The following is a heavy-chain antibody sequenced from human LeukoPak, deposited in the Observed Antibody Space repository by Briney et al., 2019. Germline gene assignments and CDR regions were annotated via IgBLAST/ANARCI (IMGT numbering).Heavy chain of an antibody. CDR3: ARYSGYDYFFDY. CDR1: GFTFSSYR. V-gene: IGHV3-30-3*01. D-gene: IGHD5-12*01. CDR2: ISYDGTTE. J-gene: IGHJ4*02. Sequence: GSLRLSCAASGFTFSSYRMTWVRQAPGKGLEWVALISYDGTTEYFADSVKGRFTISRDNSRNTLFLQINNLRSEDSALYYCARYSGYDYFFDYWGQGILVTVSS.